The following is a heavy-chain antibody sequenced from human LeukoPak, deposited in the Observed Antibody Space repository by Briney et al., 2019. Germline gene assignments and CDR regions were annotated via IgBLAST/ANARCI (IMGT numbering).Heavy chain of an antibody. CDR2: MSPSGGST. Sequence: GGSLRLSCAASGFSFSTNTMNWVRQAPGRGLEWVAAMSPSGGSTYYTDSVKGRFTISRDNSKNTLYLQMNSLRAEDTAVYYCAKDRRPDYWGQGTLVTVSS. V-gene: IGHV3-23*01. CDR3: AKDRRPDY. CDR1: GFSFSTNT. J-gene: IGHJ4*02.